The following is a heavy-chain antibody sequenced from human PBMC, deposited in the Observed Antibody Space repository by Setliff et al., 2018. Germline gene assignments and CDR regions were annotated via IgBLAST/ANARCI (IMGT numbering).Heavy chain of an antibody. Sequence: SVKVSCKASGGTFSSYAISWVRQAPGQGLEWMGGIIPMFGTNYAQKFQGRVTITADESTSTAYMELSSLGSEDTAVYYCARSEKQTYYYDSTGWMEAFDIWGQGTMVTVSS. CDR1: GGTFSSYA. CDR3: ARSEKQTYYYDSTGWMEAFDI. D-gene: IGHD3-22*01. J-gene: IGHJ3*02. V-gene: IGHV1-69*13. CDR2: IIPMFGT.